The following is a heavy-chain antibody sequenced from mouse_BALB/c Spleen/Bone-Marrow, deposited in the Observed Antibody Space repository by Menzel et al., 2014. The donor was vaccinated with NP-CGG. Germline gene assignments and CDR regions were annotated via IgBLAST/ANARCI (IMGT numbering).Heavy chain of an antibody. CDR3: ARDGNWDGHFDY. CDR1: GISITTGNYR. CDR2: IYYSGTI. D-gene: IGHD4-1*01. J-gene: IGHJ2*01. V-gene: IGHV3-5*02. Sequence: EVKLVESGPGLVKPSQTVSLTCTVTGISITTGNYRWSWIRQFPGNKLEWIGYIYYSGTITYNPSLTSRTTITRDTSKNQFFLEMNSLTAEDTAPYYCARDGNWDGHFDYWGQGTTLTVSS.